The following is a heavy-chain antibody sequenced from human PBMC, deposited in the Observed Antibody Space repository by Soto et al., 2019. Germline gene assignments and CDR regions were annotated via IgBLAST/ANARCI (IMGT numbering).Heavy chain of an antibody. CDR1: GFTFNSNW. CDR3: ARHGYFTFDY. D-gene: IGHD4-17*01. Sequence: EMQLVESGGGLVQPGGSPGLACLASGFTFNSNWMGWVRQSPGKGLEWVANIDRDGRDKYYVDSVKGRFTLSRDNAKNSVFLQMNSLRVEDTAMYYCARHGYFTFDYWGLGTLVTVSS. CDR2: IDRDGRDK. J-gene: IGHJ4*02. V-gene: IGHV3-7*04.